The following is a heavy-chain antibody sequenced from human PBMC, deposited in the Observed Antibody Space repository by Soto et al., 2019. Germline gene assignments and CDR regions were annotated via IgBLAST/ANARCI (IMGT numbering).Heavy chain of an antibody. CDR2: IHSDGSST. D-gene: IGHD1-26*01. CDR1: GFTFSYYW. Sequence: EVQLVESGGGLVRPGGSLRLSCAASGFTFSYYWMHWVRQAPGKGLVWVSRIHSDGSSTTYADFVKGRFIISRDNARNTVDLQMYSVRVGDTAVYYCAIGDRGAFDLWGQGTVVTVSS. V-gene: IGHV3-74*01. J-gene: IGHJ3*01. CDR3: AIGDRGAFDL.